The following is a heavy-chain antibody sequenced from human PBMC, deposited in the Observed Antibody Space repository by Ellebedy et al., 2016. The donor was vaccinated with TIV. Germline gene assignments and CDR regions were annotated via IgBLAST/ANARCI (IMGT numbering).Heavy chain of an antibody. D-gene: IGHD3-9*01. CDR2: IDPNGGSA. CDR3: ARARDISTGINSFDL. Sequence: ASVKVSXXASGYTFATYYIHWVRQAPGQGPEWMGIIDPNGGSATYAQKLQGRVTMTRDTSTTTVYMEMSNLRYEDTALYYCARARDISTGINSFDLWGQGTLVTVSS. V-gene: IGHV1-46*01. J-gene: IGHJ3*01. CDR1: GYTFATYY.